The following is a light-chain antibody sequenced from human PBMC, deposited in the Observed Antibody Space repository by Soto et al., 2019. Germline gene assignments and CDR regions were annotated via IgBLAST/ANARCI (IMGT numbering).Light chain of an antibody. CDR3: NSYTSNNTYV. CDR2: DVS. Sequence: QSVLTQPASVSGSPGQAITISCSGTSSDVGAFNYVSWYQQHPGKAPKLMIYDVSNRPSGVSNRFSGSKSGNTASLTISGLRAEDEADDYCNSYTSNNTYVFGTGTKLTVL. V-gene: IGLV2-14*03. J-gene: IGLJ1*01. CDR1: SSDVGAFNY.